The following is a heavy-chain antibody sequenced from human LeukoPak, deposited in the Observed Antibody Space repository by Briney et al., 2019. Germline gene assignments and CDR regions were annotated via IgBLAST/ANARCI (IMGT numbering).Heavy chain of an antibody. D-gene: IGHD6-19*01. CDR3: ARGGYSSGWYSFYYYYYYMGV. V-gene: IGHV1-18*01. Sequence: ASVTVSCTASGYTFTSYGISWVRQAPGQGLEWMGWISAYNGNTNYAQKLQGRVTMTTDTSTSTAYMELRSLRSDDTAVYYCARGGYSSGWYSFYYYYYYMGVWGKGTTVTVSS. CDR2: ISAYNGNT. CDR1: GYTFTSYG. J-gene: IGHJ6*03.